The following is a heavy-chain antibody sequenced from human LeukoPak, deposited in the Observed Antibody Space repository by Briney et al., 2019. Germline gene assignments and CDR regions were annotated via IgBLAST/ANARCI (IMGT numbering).Heavy chain of an antibody. Sequence: GGSLRLSCAASGFTFSSYGMHWVRQAPGKGLEWVAFIRYDGSNKYYADSVKGRFTISRDNSKNTLYLQMNSLRAEDTAVYYCAWGSSSFDYGYFDYWGQGTLVTVSS. J-gene: IGHJ4*02. D-gene: IGHD6-13*01. V-gene: IGHV3-30*02. CDR2: IRYDGSNK. CDR1: GFTFSSYG. CDR3: AWGSSSFDYGYFDY.